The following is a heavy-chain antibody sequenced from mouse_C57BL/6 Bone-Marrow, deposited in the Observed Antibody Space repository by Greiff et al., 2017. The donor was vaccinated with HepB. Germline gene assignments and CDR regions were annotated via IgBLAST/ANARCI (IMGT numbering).Heavy chain of an antibody. Sequence: EVKLQQSGPELVKPGASVKISCKASGYTFTDYYMNWVKQSHGKSLEWIGDINPNNGGTSYNQKFKGKATLTVDKSSSTAYMELRSLTSEDSAVYYCARDGLGDYWGQGTTLTVSS. CDR1: GYTFTDYY. J-gene: IGHJ2*01. D-gene: IGHD3-1*01. V-gene: IGHV1-26*01. CDR2: INPNNGGT. CDR3: ARDGLGDY.